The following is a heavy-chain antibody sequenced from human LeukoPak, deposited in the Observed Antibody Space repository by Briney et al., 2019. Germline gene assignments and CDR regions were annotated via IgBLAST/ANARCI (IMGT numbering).Heavy chain of an antibody. V-gene: IGHV3-21*01. J-gene: IGHJ4*02. CDR1: GFTFSSYS. D-gene: IGHD6-19*01. CDR3: ARDRGIAVAGY. Sequence: GGSLRLSCAASGFTFSSYSLNWVRQTPGKGLEWVSGISWNSGSIGYADSVKGRFTISRDNAKNSLYLQMNSLRAEDTAVYYCARDRGIAVAGYWGQGTLVTVSS. CDR2: ISWNSGSI.